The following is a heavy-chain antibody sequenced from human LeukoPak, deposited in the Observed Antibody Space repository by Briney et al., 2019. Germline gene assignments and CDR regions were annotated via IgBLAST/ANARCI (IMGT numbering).Heavy chain of an antibody. V-gene: IGHV3-66*01. CDR3: ARSGYSYGPIGYYFDY. Sequence: PGGSLRLSCAASGFTVSSNYMSWVRQAPGKGLEWVSVIYSGGSTYYADSVKGRFTISRDNSKNTLYLQMNSLRAEDTAVYYCARSGYSYGPIGYYFDYRGQGTLVTVSS. D-gene: IGHD5-18*01. J-gene: IGHJ4*02. CDR2: IYSGGST. CDR1: GFTVSSNY.